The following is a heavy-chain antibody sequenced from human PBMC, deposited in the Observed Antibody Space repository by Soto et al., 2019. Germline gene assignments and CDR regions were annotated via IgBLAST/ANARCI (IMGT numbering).Heavy chain of an antibody. Sequence: QVQLVQSGAEVKKPGSSVKVSCKASGGTFSSYAISWVRQAPGQGLEWMGGIIPIFGTANYAQKFQGRVTITADESTSKAYMGLSSLRSEDTSVYYCARGKDCGGDFFWFDPWGQGTLVTVSS. CDR3: ARGKDCGGDFFWFDP. J-gene: IGHJ5*02. V-gene: IGHV1-69*12. CDR1: GGTFSSYA. CDR2: IIPIFGTA. D-gene: IGHD2-21*02.